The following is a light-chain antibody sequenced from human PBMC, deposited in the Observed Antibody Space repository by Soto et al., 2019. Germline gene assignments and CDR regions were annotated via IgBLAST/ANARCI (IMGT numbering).Light chain of an antibody. V-gene: IGKV3-15*01. Sequence: EIVMTQSPATLSVSPGERASLSCRASQSISRNLAWYQHNPGQAPRLLIYAASTRATGIPARFSGSGSGTEFTLTISNLQSEDFADYYCQQYNSWPPIPFGHGTRLEIK. J-gene: IGKJ5*01. CDR3: QQYNSWPPIP. CDR2: AAS. CDR1: QSISRN.